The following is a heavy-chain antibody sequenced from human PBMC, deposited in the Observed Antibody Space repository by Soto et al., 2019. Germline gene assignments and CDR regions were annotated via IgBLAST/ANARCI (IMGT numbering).Heavy chain of an antibody. J-gene: IGHJ3*02. Sequence: QLQLQESGPGLVKPSETLSLTCTVSGGSISSSSYYWGWIRQPPGKGLEWIGSIYYSGSTYYNPSLKSRVTISVDTSKNQFSLKLSSVTAADTAVYYCARRAYDFWTTGAFDIWGQGTMVTVSS. V-gene: IGHV4-39*01. CDR3: ARRAYDFWTTGAFDI. D-gene: IGHD3-3*01. CDR2: IYYSGST. CDR1: GGSISSSSYY.